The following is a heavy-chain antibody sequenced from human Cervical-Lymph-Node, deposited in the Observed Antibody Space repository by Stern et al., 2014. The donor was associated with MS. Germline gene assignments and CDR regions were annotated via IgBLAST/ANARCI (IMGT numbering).Heavy chain of an antibody. V-gene: IGHV4-31*03. Sequence: QVQLQESGPGLVKPSQTLSLTCTVSGASISSVGYYWTWIRQPPGKGLEWIGYSYHSGSTYYNPSLKSRASISVDTSKNRFSLKVTSVTAADTALYYCARSDRLWGSIDYWGQGTLVTVSS. D-gene: IGHD3-16*01. CDR2: SYHSGST. J-gene: IGHJ4*02. CDR1: GASISSVGYY. CDR3: ARSDRLWGSIDY.